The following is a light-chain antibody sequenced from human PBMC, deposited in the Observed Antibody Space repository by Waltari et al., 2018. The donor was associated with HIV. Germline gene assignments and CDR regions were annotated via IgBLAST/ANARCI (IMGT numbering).Light chain of an antibody. J-gene: IGLJ2*01. CDR2: EVT. CDR3: TSNVDNYHVF. V-gene: IGLV2-8*01. Sequence: QSALTQPPSASGSPGQSVTISCTGTSNDVGAYDYVSWYQQHPGRAPKLLIYEVTKRPSGGPDRYSGSKSASTASLTGSGLQAEDDGHYYCTSNVDNYHVFFGGGTKLTVL. CDR1: SNDVGAYDY.